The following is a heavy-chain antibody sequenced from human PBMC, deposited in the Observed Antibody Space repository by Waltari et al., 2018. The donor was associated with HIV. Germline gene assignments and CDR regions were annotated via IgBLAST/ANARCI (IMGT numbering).Heavy chain of an antibody. D-gene: IGHD1-26*01. CDR3: ARGDQWGLFMDSYYGLDV. CDR2: INQDATKK. J-gene: IGHJ6*02. V-gene: IGHV3-7*01. CDR1: LFWFSRLW. Sequence: EALLVQSGGGLVRPWGSLRLSWDVPLFWFSRLWTVWFRQASGKGLEWVANINQDATKKNYADSVKGRFSVSRDNGKYSVFLEMNRLRVQDTAVYFCARGDQWGLFMDSYYGLDVWGRGTTVIVSS.